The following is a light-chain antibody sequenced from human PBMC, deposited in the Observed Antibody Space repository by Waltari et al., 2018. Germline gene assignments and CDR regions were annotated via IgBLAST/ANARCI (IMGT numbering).Light chain of an antibody. V-gene: IGLV1-47*01. CDR3: AAWDDSLSGLV. Sequence: QSVLTQPPSASGHPGQKVTISCNGISSHIGSNYVYWYQQLPGTAPKLLIVKNNQRPSGVPDRFSDSKSGTSASLAINGLRSEDEADYYCAAWDDSLSGLVLGGGTKVTVL. CDR2: KNN. J-gene: IGLJ3*02. CDR1: SSHIGSNY.